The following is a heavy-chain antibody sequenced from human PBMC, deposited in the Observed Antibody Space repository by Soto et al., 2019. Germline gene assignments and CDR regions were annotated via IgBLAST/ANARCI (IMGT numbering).Heavy chain of an antibody. CDR2: IYPQHSDI. Sequence: RGESLKISCKASGYTFNVYEIGWVRQVPGKGLESMSTIYPQHSDISNNPSVAGRVTVTPHKSTNAAYPQRSRLKASHIPTYYCLRPLGTSAMLILLTWGQ. D-gene: IGHD3-16*01. CDR3: LRPLGTSAMLILLT. J-gene: IGHJ5*02. V-gene: IGHV5-51*01. CDR1: GYTFNVYE.